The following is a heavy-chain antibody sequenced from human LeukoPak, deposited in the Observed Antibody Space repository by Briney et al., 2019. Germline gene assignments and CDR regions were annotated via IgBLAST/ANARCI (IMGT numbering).Heavy chain of an antibody. CDR2: IWYDGSSK. Sequence: GGSLRLSCAASGFTFSSYGMHWVRQAPGKGLEWVAVIWYDGSSKYYADSVKGRFTISRDNSKNTLYLQMNSLRAEDTAVYYCARDSGSYCPDYWGQGTLVTVSS. D-gene: IGHD1-26*01. CDR3: ARDSGSYCPDY. CDR1: GFTFSSYG. V-gene: IGHV3-33*01. J-gene: IGHJ4*02.